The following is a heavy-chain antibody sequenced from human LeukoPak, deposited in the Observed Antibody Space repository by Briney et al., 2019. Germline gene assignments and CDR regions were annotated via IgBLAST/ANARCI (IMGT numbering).Heavy chain of an antibody. CDR1: GYTFTGYY. CDR3: ARDMDSGPDFFDY. V-gene: IGHV1-2*07. CDR2: INPNSGGT. Sequence: GASVKVSFKSSGYTFTGYYMHWVRQAPGQALEWMVWINPNSGGTNYAHKFQGRVTMTRDTSISTAYMELSRLRSDATAVYYCARDMDSGPDFFDYWGLGTLVTVSS. D-gene: IGHD1-26*01. J-gene: IGHJ4*02.